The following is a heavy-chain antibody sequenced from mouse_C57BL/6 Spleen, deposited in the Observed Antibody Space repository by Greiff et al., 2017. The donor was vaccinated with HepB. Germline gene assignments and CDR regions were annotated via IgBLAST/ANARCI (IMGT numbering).Heavy chain of an antibody. CDR1: GYTFTSYD. Sequence: QVQLQQSGPELVKPGASVKLSCKASGYTFTSYDINWVKQRPGQGLEWIGWIYPRDGSTKYNEKFKGKATLTVDTSSSTAYMELHSLTSEDSAVYFCARGVYYYGSSRYWYFDVWGTGTTVTVSS. CDR3: ARGVYYYGSSRYWYFDV. J-gene: IGHJ1*03. CDR2: IYPRDGST. D-gene: IGHD1-1*01. V-gene: IGHV1-85*01.